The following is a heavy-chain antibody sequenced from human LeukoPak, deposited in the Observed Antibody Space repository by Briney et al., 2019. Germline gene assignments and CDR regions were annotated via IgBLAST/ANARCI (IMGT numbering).Heavy chain of an antibody. D-gene: IGHD3-22*01. V-gene: IGHV4-30-4*08. CDR2: IYYSGST. CDR1: GGPISSGDYY. CDR3: ARSTTRESITMIVVVHSYHDAFDI. Sequence: PSETLSLTCTVSGGPISSGDYYWSWIRQPPGKGLEWIGYIYYSGSTYYNPSLKSRVTISVDTSKNQFSLKLSSVTAADTAVYYCARSTTRESITMIVVVHSYHDAFDIWGQGTMVTVSS. J-gene: IGHJ3*02.